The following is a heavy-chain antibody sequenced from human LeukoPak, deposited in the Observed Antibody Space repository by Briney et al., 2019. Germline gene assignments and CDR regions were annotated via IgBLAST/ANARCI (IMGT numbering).Heavy chain of an antibody. D-gene: IGHD5-24*01. CDR3: ARSSRDPLDY. J-gene: IGHJ4*02. Sequence: SETLSLTCTVSGGSISSYYWSWIRQPPGKGLERIGYIYYSGSTNYNPSPKSRVTISVDTSKNRFSLKLSSVTAADTAVYYCARSSRDPLDYWGQGTLVTVSS. V-gene: IGHV4-59*01. CDR2: IYYSGST. CDR1: GGSISSYY.